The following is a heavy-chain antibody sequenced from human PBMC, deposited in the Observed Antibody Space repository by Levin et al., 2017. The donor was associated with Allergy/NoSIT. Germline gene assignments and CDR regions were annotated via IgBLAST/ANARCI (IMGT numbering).Heavy chain of an antibody. D-gene: IGHD6-13*01. CDR1: GDSISGSSDY. Sequence: SETLSLTCTVSGDSISGSSDYWGWIRQPPGKGLEWIGYIYYSGSAYYNPSLKSRVTMSVDTSKNQFSLKLSSVTAADTAVYYCARQVWYSRTSDYWGQGTLVTVSS. CDR2: IYYSGSA. CDR3: ARQVWYSRTSDY. J-gene: IGHJ4*02. V-gene: IGHV4-39*01.